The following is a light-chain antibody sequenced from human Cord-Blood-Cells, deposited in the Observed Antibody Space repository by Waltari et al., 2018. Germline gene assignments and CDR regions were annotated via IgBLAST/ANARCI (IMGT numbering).Light chain of an antibody. CDR3: CSYAGSYTWV. V-gene: IGLV2-11*01. J-gene: IGLJ3*02. Sequence: QSALTQPRPASASPGRSGTLSRTGTSSDVGGYHYVSWYQQHPGKAPKLMIYDVSKRPSGVPDRFSGSKSGNTASLTISGLQAEDEADYYCCSYAGSYTWVFGGGTKLTVL. CDR2: DVS. CDR1: SSDVGGYHY.